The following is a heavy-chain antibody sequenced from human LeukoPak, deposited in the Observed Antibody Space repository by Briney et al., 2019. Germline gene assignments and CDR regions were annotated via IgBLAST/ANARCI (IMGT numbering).Heavy chain of an antibody. V-gene: IGHV4-34*01. D-gene: IGHD2-2*01. CDR2: INHSGST. Sequence: SETLSLTCAVYGGSFSGCYWSWIRQPPGKGLEWIGEINHSGSTNYNPSLKSRVTISEDASKNQFSLKLSSVTAADTAVYYCARPATVVPAAMFYWGQGSLVTVSS. CDR3: ARPATVVPAAMFY. CDR1: GGSFSGCY. J-gene: IGHJ4*02.